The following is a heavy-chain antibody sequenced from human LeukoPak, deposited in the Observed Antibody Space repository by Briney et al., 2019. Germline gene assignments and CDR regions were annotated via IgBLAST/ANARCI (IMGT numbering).Heavy chain of an antibody. J-gene: IGHJ6*03. CDR2: INPNSGGT. D-gene: IGHD4-17*01. Sequence: ASVKVSCKASGYTFTGYYMHWVRQAPGQGLEWMGWINPNSGGTNYAQKFQGRVTTTRDTSISTAYMELSSLRSEDTAVYYCARAYGDPDRYYYYYYMDVWGKGTTVTISS. V-gene: IGHV1-2*02. CDR3: ARAYGDPDRYYYYYYMDV. CDR1: GYTFTGYY.